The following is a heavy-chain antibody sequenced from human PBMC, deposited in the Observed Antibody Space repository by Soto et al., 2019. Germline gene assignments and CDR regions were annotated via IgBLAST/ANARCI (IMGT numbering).Heavy chain of an antibody. D-gene: IGHD5-18*01. V-gene: IGHV4-31*03. CDR1: GGSISSGGYY. CDR3: ARAVQLYYYYGMDV. J-gene: IGHJ6*02. CDR2: IYYSGST. Sequence: QVQLQESGPGLVKPSQTLSLTCTVSGGSISSGGYYWSWIRQHPGKGLEWIGYIYYSGSTYYNPSLKSRVTISVDTSKNQSSLKLSSVTAADTAMYYCARAVQLYYYYGMDVWGQGTTVTVSS.